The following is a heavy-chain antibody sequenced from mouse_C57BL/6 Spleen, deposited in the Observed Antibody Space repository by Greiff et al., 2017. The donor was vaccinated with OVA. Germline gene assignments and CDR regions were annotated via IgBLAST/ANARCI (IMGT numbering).Heavy chain of an antibody. Sequence: EVQLQESGPELVKPGASVKIPCKASGYTFTDYNMDWVKQSHGKSLEWIGDINPNNGGTIYNQKFKGKATLTVDKSSSTAYMELRSLTSEDTAVYYCARGDGVDYEGYYAMDYWGQGTSVTVSS. V-gene: IGHV1-18*01. CDR1: GYTFTDYN. CDR3: ARGDGVDYEGYYAMDY. J-gene: IGHJ4*01. D-gene: IGHD2-4*01. CDR2: INPNNGGT.